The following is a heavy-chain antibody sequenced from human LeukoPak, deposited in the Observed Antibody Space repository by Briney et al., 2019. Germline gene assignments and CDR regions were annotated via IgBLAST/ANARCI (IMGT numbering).Heavy chain of an antibody. D-gene: IGHD2-2*01. CDR3: ARDLGYCSSASCYSNYYYGMDV. J-gene: IGHJ6*02. Sequence: ASVKVSCKASGYTFTGYYMHWVRQAPGQGLEWMGWINPNSGGTNYAQKFQGRVTMTRDTSISTAYMELSRLRSDDTAVYYCARDLGYCSSASCYSNYYYGMDVWGQGTTVTVSS. CDR2: INPNSGGT. CDR1: GYTFTGYY. V-gene: IGHV1-2*02.